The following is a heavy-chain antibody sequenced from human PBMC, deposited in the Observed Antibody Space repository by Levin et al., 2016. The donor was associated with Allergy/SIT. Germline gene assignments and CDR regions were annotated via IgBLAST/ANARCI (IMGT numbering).Heavy chain of an antibody. CDR3: ARGSSAGLSVGDV. J-gene: IGHJ6*02. V-gene: IGHV1-3*01. Sequence: WVRQAPGQRLEWMGWINAGNGNTKYSQKFQGRVTITRDTSASTAYMELSSLRSEDTAVYYCARGSSAGLSVGDVWGQGTTVTVSS. CDR2: INAGNGNT. D-gene: IGHD6-6*01.